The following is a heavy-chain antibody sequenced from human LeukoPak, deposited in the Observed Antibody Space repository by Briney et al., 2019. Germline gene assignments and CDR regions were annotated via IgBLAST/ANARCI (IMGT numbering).Heavy chain of an antibody. Sequence: ASVKVSCRASGYVFIDYYILWVRQAPGQGLEWMGWVNPNSGATYYPQKFRGRATMTRDTSISTAYMELSRLRSDDTAVYYCARGDYYDSSGPFDYWGQGTLVTVSS. CDR2: VNPNSGAT. V-gene: IGHV1-2*02. D-gene: IGHD3-22*01. J-gene: IGHJ4*02. CDR1: GYVFIDYY. CDR3: ARGDYYDSSGPFDY.